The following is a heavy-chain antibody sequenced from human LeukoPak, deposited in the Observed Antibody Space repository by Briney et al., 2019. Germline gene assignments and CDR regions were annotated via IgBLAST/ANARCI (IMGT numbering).Heavy chain of an antibody. CDR1: GFTFSDCY. CDR2: ISTTSSYI. J-gene: IGHJ4*02. V-gene: IGHV3-11*06. Sequence: GGSLRLSCAASGFTFSDCYMSWIRQAPGKGLEWVSYISTTSSYIGYADSVKGRFTISRDNAKNSLYLQMNSLRVEDTAVYYCTRFAWGSWIWDYWSQGTLVTVSS. CDR3: TRFAWGSWIWDY. D-gene: IGHD7-27*01.